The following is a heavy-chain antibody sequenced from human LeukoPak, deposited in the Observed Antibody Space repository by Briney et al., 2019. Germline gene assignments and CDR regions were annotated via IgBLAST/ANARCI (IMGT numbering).Heavy chain of an antibody. V-gene: IGHV3-23*01. CDR2: ISGSGGST. CDR3: AKGMLLLDY. Sequence: GGSLRLSCAASGFTVSSNYMSWVRQAPGKGLEWVSAISGSGGSTYYADSVKGRFTISRDNSKNTLYLQMNSLRVEDTAVYYCAKGMLLLDYWGQGTLVTVSS. J-gene: IGHJ4*02. CDR1: GFTVSSNY. D-gene: IGHD2-15*01.